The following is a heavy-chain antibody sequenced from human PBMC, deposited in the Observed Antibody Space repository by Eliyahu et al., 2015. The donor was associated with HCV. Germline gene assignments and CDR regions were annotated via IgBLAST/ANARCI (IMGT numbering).Heavy chain of an antibody. V-gene: IGHV3-33*01. CDR2: IRNDGIDT. Sequence: QVELVESGGGVVQPGXXLRLSCAASGFTFXHYXXPXVRXAPGKGLGWVEVIRNDGIDTFYGDSLKGRVTISRDNSKNTLYLQMSSLRAEDTAVYYCARGSENYYDLLTGYHDSRYNWFDPWGQGTLVTVSS. CDR3: ARGSENYYDLLTGYHDSRYNWFDP. J-gene: IGHJ5*02. CDR1: GFTFXHYX. D-gene: IGHD3-9*01.